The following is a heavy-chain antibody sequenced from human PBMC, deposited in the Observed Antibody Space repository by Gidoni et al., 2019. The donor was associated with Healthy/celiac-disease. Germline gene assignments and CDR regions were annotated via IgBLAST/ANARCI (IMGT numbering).Heavy chain of an antibody. CDR3: ARDRYGKTDY. J-gene: IGHJ4*02. V-gene: IGHV1-3*01. CDR2: INAGNGNT. Sequence: QVQLVQSGAAVKTPGASVKVSCKASGYTFTSYAMHWVRQAPGQRLEWMGWINAGNGNTKYSQKFQGRATITRDTSASTAYMELSSLRSEDTAVYYCARDRYGKTDYWGQGTLVTVSS. CDR1: GYTFTSYA. D-gene: IGHD4-17*01.